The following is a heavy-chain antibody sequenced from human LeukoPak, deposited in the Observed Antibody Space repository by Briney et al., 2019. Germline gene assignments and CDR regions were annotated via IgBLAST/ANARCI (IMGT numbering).Heavy chain of an antibody. Sequence: GGSLRLSCAASGFSFGSFAMSWVRQAPGKGLEWVSGIIGSGGTTFYAASMKGRFTISRDNYKNTLYLKMNSLRAEDTAIYYCAKKEGDTYSSRYTDVWGKGTTVTVSS. CDR3: AKKEGDTYSSRYTDV. V-gene: IGHV3-23*01. D-gene: IGHD2-15*01. CDR2: IIGSGGTT. CDR1: GFSFGSFA. J-gene: IGHJ6*03.